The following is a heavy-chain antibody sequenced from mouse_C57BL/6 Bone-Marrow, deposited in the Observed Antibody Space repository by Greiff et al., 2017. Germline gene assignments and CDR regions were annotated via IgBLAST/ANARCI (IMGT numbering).Heavy chain of an antibody. Sequence: VQLKQSGPVLVKPGASVKMSCKASGYTFTDYYMNWVKQSHGKSLEWIGDINPYNGGTSYNQKFKGKATLTVDTSSSTAYMELNSLTSEDSAVYYCARSGYSNYAYWGQGTLVTVSS. J-gene: IGHJ3*01. CDR2: INPYNGGT. D-gene: IGHD2-5*01. CDR1: GYTFTDYY. CDR3: ARSGYSNYAY. V-gene: IGHV1-19*01.